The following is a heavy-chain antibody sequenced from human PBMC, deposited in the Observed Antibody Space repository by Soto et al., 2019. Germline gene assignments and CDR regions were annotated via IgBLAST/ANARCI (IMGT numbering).Heavy chain of an antibody. V-gene: IGHV4-39*01. CDR3: ARRYGPGFDY. Sequence: SETLSLTCTVSGGSISSSSYYWGWIRQPPGRGLEWIGSIYYSGSTYYNTSLKSRVTISVDTSKNQFSLKLSSVTTAETAVYYCARRYGPGFDYWGQGTLVTVSS. CDR1: GGSISSSSYY. J-gene: IGHJ4*02. D-gene: IGHD4-17*01. CDR2: IYYSGST.